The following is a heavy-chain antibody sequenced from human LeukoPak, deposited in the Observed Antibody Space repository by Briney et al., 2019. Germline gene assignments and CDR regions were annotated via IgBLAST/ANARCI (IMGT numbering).Heavy chain of an antibody. CDR3: ARSSLGWSKSYYYYGMDV. CDR1: GFTFSRYG. D-gene: IGHD3-3*01. J-gene: IGHJ6*02. CDR2: IWYDGSNK. Sequence: GGSLRLSCAASGFTFSRYGMHWVRQAPGKGLEWVAAIWYDGSNKYYADSVKGRFTISRDNSKNTLYLQMNSLRAEDTAVYYCARSSLGWSKSYYYYGMDVWGQGTTVTVSS. V-gene: IGHV3-33*08.